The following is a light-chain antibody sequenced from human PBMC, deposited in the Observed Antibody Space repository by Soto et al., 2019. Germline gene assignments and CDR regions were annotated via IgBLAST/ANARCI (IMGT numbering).Light chain of an antibody. Sequence: EIVMTQSPATLSVSPGERATLSCRASQSVNRNLAWNQQKPGQAPRLLIYAASTRATGIPARFSGSGSETEFTLTISSLQSEDFAIYYCQQYNNWWTFGQGTKVEI. CDR3: QQYNNWWT. CDR1: QSVNRN. V-gene: IGKV3-15*01. J-gene: IGKJ1*01. CDR2: AAS.